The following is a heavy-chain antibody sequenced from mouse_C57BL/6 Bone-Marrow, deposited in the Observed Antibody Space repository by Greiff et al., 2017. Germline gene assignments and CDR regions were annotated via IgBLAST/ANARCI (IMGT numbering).Heavy chain of an antibody. CDR2: IYPRDGST. V-gene: IGHV1-78*01. CDR3: SRCGGSSYENAMDY. D-gene: IGHD1-1*01. J-gene: IGHJ4*01. CDR1: GYTFTDYT. Sequence: VKLVESDAELVKPGASVTISCKVSGYTFTDYTIHWMKQRPEQGLEWIGYIYPRDGSTKYNEKFKGKATLTADKASSTAYLQLNSLTSEDSAVYFCSRCGGSSYENAMDYWGQGTSVTVSS.